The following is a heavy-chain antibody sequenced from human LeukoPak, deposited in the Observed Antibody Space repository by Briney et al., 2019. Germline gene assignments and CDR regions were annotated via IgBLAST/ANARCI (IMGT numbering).Heavy chain of an antibody. V-gene: IGHV3-23*01. D-gene: IGHD5/OR15-5a*01. Sequence: SGGSLRLSCAASGFTFSSYAMSWVHQAPGKGLEWVSAISGSGGSTYYADSVKGRFTISRDNSKNTLYLQMNSLRAEDTAVYYCAIYDRAPACFDYWGQGTLVTVSS. J-gene: IGHJ4*02. CDR1: GFTFSSYA. CDR3: AIYDRAPACFDY. CDR2: ISGSGGST.